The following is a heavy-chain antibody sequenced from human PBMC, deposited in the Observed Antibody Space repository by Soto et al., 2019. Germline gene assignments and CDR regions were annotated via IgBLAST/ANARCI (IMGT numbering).Heavy chain of an antibody. J-gene: IGHJ4*02. CDR3: AADDMTTFI. CDR1: GFTFPSSA. D-gene: IGHD1-1*01. V-gene: IGHV1-58*01. Sequence: SVKVSCKASGFTFPSSAAQWVRQARGQRLEWIGWIVVGSGNTNSAQKFQERVTFTRDMSTSTVYMELSSLKSEDTAVYYCAADDMTTFIWGQGTLVTVSS. CDR2: IVVGSGNT.